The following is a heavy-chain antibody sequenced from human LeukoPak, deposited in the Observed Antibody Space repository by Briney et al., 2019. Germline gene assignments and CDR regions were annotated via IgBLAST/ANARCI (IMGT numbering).Heavy chain of an antibody. Sequence: PGRSLRLSCAASGFTFDDYAMHWVRQAPGKGLEWVSGFSWNSGSIAYADSVKGRFTISRDNSKNTLYLQMNSLRAEDTAVYYCAKDRYRLVWYWGQGTLVTVSS. D-gene: IGHD5-12*01. CDR3: AKDRYRLVWY. CDR2: FSWNSGSI. V-gene: IGHV3-9*01. J-gene: IGHJ4*02. CDR1: GFTFDDYA.